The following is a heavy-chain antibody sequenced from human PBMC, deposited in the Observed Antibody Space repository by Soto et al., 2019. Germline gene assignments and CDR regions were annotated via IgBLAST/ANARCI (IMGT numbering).Heavy chain of an antibody. V-gene: IGHV1-69*13. J-gene: IGHJ6*02. D-gene: IGHD6-19*01. CDR2: IIPIFGTA. Sequence: ASVKVSCKASGGTFSSYAISWVRQAPGQGLEWMGGIIPIFGTANYAQKFQGRVTITADESTSTAYMELSSLRSEDTAVYYCASLSSGSYNRFSYGMDVWGQGTTVTVSS. CDR1: GGTFSSYA. CDR3: ASLSSGSYNRFSYGMDV.